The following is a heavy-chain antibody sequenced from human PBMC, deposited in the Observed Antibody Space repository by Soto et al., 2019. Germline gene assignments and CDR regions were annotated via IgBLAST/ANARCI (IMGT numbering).Heavy chain of an antibody. D-gene: IGHD1-7*01. CDR3: ARTLIGNTIDI. CDR2: INPSRGSA. V-gene: IGHV1-46*01. Sequence: XSVKVSCDAAGYSLFKYFIHWLRQAPGQGLEWIGIINPSRGSATYGPIFQGRVSLTTDMPTSTVYMELSSLRSEDPAIYHRARTLIGNTIDIWGQGTSVTVSS. J-gene: IGHJ3*02. CDR1: GYSLFKYF.